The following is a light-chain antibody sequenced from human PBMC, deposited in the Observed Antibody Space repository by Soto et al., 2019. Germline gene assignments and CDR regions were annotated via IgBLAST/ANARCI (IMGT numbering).Light chain of an antibody. J-gene: IGKJ4*02. CDR1: QSVSSY. CDR3: HQRSNWPLT. CDR2: DAS. V-gene: IGKV3-11*01. Sequence: EIVLTQSPATLSLSPGERATLSCRASQSVSSYLAWYQQKPGQAPRLLIYDASNRSTGIPARFSGSGSGKDFTLTISSLEPEDFAVYYCHQRSNWPLTFGGGNKVEIK.